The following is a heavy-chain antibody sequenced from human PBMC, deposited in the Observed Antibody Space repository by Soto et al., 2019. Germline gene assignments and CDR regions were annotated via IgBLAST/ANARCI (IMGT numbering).Heavy chain of an antibody. CDR3: ASGPYDSSGYYYVDSTDYYGMDV. CDR2: IIPIFGTA. CDR1: GGTFSSYA. Sequence: ASVKVSCKASGGTFSSYAISWVRQAPGQGLEWMGGIIPIFGTANYAQKFQGRVTITADESTSTAYMELSSLRSEDTAVYYCASGPYDSSGYYYVDSTDYYGMDVWGQGTTVTVSS. V-gene: IGHV1-69*13. J-gene: IGHJ6*02. D-gene: IGHD3-22*01.